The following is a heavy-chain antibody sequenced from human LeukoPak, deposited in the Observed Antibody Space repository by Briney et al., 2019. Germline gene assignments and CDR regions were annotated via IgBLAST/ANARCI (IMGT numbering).Heavy chain of an antibody. CDR1: GFTFSDYA. Sequence: EGSLRLSCAASGFTFSDYAMHWVRQAPGMGLEWVAVISKDGSDKYYPGSVRGRFTISRDNSKNTIYLQMDSLRAEDTAIYYCARDYWWNYDYWGQGTLVTVSS. D-gene: IGHD1-7*01. CDR2: ISKDGSDK. CDR3: ARDYWWNYDY. V-gene: IGHV3-30-3*01. J-gene: IGHJ4*02.